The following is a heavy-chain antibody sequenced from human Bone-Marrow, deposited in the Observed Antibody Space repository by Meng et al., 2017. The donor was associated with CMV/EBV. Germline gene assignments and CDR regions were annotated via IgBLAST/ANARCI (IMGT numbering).Heavy chain of an antibody. J-gene: IGHJ6*02. CDR1: GFTFSYFF. Sequence: GESLKISCAASGFTFSYFFMHWVRQAPGKGLEWVSSISSSSSYIYYADSVKGRFTISRDNAKNSLYLQMNSLRAEDTAVYYCAKEAWSSTDHYYYYGMDVWGQGTTVTVSS. CDR2: ISSSSSYI. CDR3: AKEAWSSTDHYYYYGMDV. D-gene: IGHD2-2*01. V-gene: IGHV3-21*01.